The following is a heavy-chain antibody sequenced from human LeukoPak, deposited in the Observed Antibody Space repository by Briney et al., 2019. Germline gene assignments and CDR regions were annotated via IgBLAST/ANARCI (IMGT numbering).Heavy chain of an antibody. V-gene: IGHV4-34*01. J-gene: IGHJ4*02. Sequence: SETLSLTCAVYGGSFSGYYWSWIRQPPGKGLEWIGEINHNGSTNYNPSLKSRVTISVDTSKNQFSLKLSSVTAADTAVYYCARLPVVPAAMPDYWGQGTLVTVSS. CDR1: GGSFSGYY. CDR2: INHNGST. CDR3: ARLPVVPAAMPDY. D-gene: IGHD2-2*01.